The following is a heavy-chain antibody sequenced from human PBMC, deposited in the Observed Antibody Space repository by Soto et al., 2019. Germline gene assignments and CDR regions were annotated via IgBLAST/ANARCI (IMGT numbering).Heavy chain of an antibody. CDR1: GGSISSYY. D-gene: IGHD4-17*01. V-gene: IGHV4-59*01. J-gene: IGHJ4*02. CDR3: ARYNYGGKDFGY. CDR2: IYYSGST. Sequence: SETLSLTCTVSGGSISSYYWSWIRQPPGKGLEWIGYIYYSGSTNYNPSLKSRVTISVDTSKNQFSLKLSSVTAADTAVYYCARYNYGGKDFGYWGQGTLVTVSS.